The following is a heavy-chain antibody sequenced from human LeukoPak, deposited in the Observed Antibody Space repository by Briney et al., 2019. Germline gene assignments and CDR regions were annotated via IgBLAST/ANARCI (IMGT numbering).Heavy chain of an antibody. J-gene: IGHJ4*02. D-gene: IGHD3-22*01. CDR1: GFIFSSYW. CDR3: ARSAYYDSRGFYYDY. V-gene: IGHV3-74*01. CDR2: IKTDGSST. Sequence: GGSLRLSCATSGFIFSSYWMHWVRQAPGKGLVWVSRIKTDGSSTTYADSAKGRFTISRDSAKNTLYLQMNSLRVEDTAVYYCARSAYYDSRGFYYDYWGQGTLVTVSS.